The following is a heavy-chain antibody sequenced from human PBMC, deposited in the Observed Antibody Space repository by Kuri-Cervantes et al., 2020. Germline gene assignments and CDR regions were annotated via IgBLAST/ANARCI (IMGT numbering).Heavy chain of an antibody. Sequence: ESLKISCTVSGGSISSSTYYWGWIRQPPGKGLEWIGTIYYSGSTNYNPSLKSRVTISVDTSKNQFSLKLSSVTAADTAVYYCARYWFRGYFQHWGQGTLVTVSS. D-gene: IGHD3-10*01. CDR3: ARYWFRGYFQH. CDR1: GGSISSSTYY. V-gene: IGHV4-39*07. J-gene: IGHJ1*01. CDR2: IYYSGST.